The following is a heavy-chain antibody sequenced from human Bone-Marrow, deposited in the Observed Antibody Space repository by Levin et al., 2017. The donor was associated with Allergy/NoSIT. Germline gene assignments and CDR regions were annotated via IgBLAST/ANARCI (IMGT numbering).Heavy chain of an antibody. D-gene: IGHD5-12*01. CDR2: ISSGSNAR. CDR3: ARGSKGGDGYDDFFDF. J-gene: IGHJ4*02. V-gene: IGHV3-48*02. Sequence: PGGSLRLSCAASGFTFSVHSMNWVRQAPGKGLEWISYISSGSNARYYADSVKGRFTVSRDNAKKSLYLQMSSLRDEDTAVYYCARGSKGGDGYDDFFDFWGQGTLVTVSS. CDR1: GFTFSVHS.